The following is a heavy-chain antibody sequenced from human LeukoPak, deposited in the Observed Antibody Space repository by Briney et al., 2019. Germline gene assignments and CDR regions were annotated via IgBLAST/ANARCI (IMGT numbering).Heavy chain of an antibody. CDR2: IYHSGST. J-gene: IGHJ5*02. CDR1: GYSISSGYY. V-gene: IGHV4-38-2*02. D-gene: IGHD6-13*01. Sequence: SETLSLTCTVSGYSISSGYYWGWIRQPPGKGLEWIGSIYHSGSTYYNPSLKSRVTISVDTSKNQFSLKLSSVTAADTAVYYCARGRLAAAGKYGWFDPWGQGTLVTVSS. CDR3: ARGRLAAAGKYGWFDP.